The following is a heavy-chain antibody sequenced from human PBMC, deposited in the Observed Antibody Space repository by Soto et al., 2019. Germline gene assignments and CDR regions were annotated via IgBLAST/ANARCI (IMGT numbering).Heavy chain of an antibody. CDR2: IKQDGSEK. V-gene: IGHV3-7*03. D-gene: IGHD2-21*01. J-gene: IGHJ6*02. Sequence: PGGSLRLSCAASGFTFSSYWMSWVRQAPGKGLEWVANIKQDGSEKYYVDSVKGRFTISRDNAKNSLYLQMNSLRAEDTAVYYCARARRGDLVVNAFYYYYGMDVWGQGTTVTVSS. CDR1: GFTFSSYW. CDR3: ARARRGDLVVNAFYYYYGMDV.